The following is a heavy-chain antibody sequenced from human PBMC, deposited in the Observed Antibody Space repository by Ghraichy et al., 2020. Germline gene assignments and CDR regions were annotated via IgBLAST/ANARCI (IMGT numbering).Heavy chain of an antibody. Sequence: SVKVSCKASGGTFSSYAISWVRQAPGQGLEWMGGIIPIFGTANYAQKFQGRVTITADESTSTAYMELSSLRSEDTAVYYCARGGVTTEYYYYYMDVWGKGTTVTVSS. CDR2: IIPIFGTA. CDR3: ARGGVTTEYYYYYMDV. J-gene: IGHJ6*03. V-gene: IGHV1-69*13. CDR1: GGTFSSYA. D-gene: IGHD1-1*01.